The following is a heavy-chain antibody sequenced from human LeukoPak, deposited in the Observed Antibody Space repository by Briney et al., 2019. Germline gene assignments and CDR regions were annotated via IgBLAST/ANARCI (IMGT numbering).Heavy chain of an antibody. CDR1: GYSISSGYY. CDR2: IYHSGST. Sequence: SETLSLTCTVSGYSISSGYYWGWIRQPPGKGLEWIGSIYHSGSTYYNPSLKSRVTISVDTSKNQFSLKLSSVTAADTAVYYCARRIGYCSGGSCYSEAWFDPWGQGTLVTVSS. D-gene: IGHD2-15*01. J-gene: IGHJ5*02. CDR3: ARRIGYCSGGSCYSEAWFDP. V-gene: IGHV4-38-2*02.